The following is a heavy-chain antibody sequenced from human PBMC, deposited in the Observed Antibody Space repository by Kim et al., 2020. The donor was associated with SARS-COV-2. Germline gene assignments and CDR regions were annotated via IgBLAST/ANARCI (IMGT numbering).Heavy chain of an antibody. CDR3: AKDIRFDSSGYFDL. Sequence: YAESGQGRLPISRDNSNNRLYLEMSSLRAEDTAVYHCAKDIRFDSSGYFDLWGQGTQVTVSP. D-gene: IGHD3-22*01. V-gene: IGHV3-30*02. J-gene: IGHJ5*02.